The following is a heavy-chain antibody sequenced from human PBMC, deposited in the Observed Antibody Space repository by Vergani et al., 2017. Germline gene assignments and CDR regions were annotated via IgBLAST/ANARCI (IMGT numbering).Heavy chain of an antibody. D-gene: IGHD1-14*01. J-gene: IGHJ3*01. V-gene: IGHV4-39*07. CDR2: IDRTGRT. CDR1: GGSITSSSYY. Sequence: QVQLQESGPGLVKPSETLSLTCTVSGGSITSSSYYWGWIRQSPGKGLEWLGTIDRTGRTHLSPSLKSRHTISVDTTKNQFSLRLTSATAADTAVYFFARDGMSPAEIDPKNAFHVWGQGTSVSV. CDR3: ARDGMSPAEIDPKNAFHV.